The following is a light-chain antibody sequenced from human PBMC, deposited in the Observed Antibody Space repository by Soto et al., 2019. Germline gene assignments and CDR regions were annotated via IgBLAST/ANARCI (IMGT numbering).Light chain of an antibody. V-gene: IGKV3-20*01. CDR2: GAS. CDR3: QQYSFTWT. CDR1: ENVRNNY. J-gene: IGKJ1*01. Sequence: EIVLTQYPGALSLSQGERATLTCGASENVRNNYLAWYQQKPGQAPRLLISGASKRATGIPDMFSSSGSRTYSTLISNRQDPEDATVYYFQQYSFTWTFGEGTKVDIK.